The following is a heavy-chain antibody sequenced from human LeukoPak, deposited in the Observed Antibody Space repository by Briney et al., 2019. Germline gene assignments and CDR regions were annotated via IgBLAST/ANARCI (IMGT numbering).Heavy chain of an antibody. CDR2: INPNSGGT. V-gene: IGHV1-2*02. J-gene: IGHJ4*02. CDR1: GYTFTGYY. D-gene: IGHD2-2*01. Sequence: GASVKVSCKASGYTFTGYYMHWVRQAPGQGLEWMGWINPNSGGTNYAQKFQGRVTMTRDTSISTAYMELSRLRSDDTAVYYCAPDPYCSSTSCLDYWGQGTLVTVSS. CDR3: APDPYCSSTSCLDY.